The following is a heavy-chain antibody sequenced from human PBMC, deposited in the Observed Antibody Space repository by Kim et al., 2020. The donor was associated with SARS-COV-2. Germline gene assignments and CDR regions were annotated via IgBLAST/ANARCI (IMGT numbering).Heavy chain of an antibody. J-gene: IGHJ4*02. CDR3: VKDAMYSSSWPDY. V-gene: IGHV3-30*18. Sequence: GGSLRLSCAVSGFTFSSYGMHWVRQAPGKGLEWVAVISYDGSKKYYADSVKGRFTISRDNSKNTLYLQMNSLRVEDTAVFYCVKDAMYSSSWPDYWGQGT. D-gene: IGHD6-13*01. CDR2: ISYDGSKK. CDR1: GFTFSSYG.